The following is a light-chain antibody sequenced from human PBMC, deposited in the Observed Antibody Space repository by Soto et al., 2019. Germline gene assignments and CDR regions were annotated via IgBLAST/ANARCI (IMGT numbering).Light chain of an antibody. CDR2: GAS. CDR3: QQYGSSPLT. CDR1: QSVSSSY. Sequence: EIVLTQSPDTLSLSPGERATLSCRASQSVSSSYLAWYQQQPGQAPRLLIYGASSRATGIPDSFSGSGSGTEFTLTISSLQPEDFAVYYCQQYGSSPLTFGQGTRLEIK. V-gene: IGKV3-20*01. J-gene: IGKJ5*01.